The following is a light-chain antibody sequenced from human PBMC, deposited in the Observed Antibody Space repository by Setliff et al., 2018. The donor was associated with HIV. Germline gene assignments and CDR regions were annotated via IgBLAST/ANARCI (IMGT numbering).Light chain of an antibody. V-gene: IGLV1-51*02. CDR1: SSNIGNNY. CDR3: GTWDSSLSAVV. Sequence: QSALTQPPSVSAAPGQKVTISCSGSSSNIGNNYVSWYQQLPGTAPKLLIYENNRRPSGIPDRFSGTKSGTSATLGITGLQTGDEADYYCGTWDSSLSAVVFGGGTKGTVL. J-gene: IGLJ2*01. CDR2: ENN.